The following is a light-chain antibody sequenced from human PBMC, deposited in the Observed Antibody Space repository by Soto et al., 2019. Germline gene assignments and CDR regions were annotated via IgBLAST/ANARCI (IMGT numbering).Light chain of an antibody. V-gene: IGKV1-5*03. J-gene: IGKJ2*01. CDR1: QSVSPW. Sequence: DIPMTQSPSTLSVSVRDRVTITCRASQSVSPWLAWYQQKPGKAPRLLIYQASTLESGVPSRFSGSGADTEFTLTISSLQPDDLATYYCQQYHSYPYTFGQGTKLEI. CDR2: QAS. CDR3: QQYHSYPYT.